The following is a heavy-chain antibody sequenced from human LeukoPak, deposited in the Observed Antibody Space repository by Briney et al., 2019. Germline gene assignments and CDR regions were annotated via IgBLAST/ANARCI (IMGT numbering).Heavy chain of an antibody. CDR3: ARLLGMVTTYDI. D-gene: IGHD5-24*01. J-gene: IGHJ3*02. Sequence: GGSLRLSCAGSGFTFSSHWMSWVRQAPGKGLQWVASIKQDGSEKHYVDSVRGRFTISRDNAENSLYLQMNSLRAEDTAVYYCARLLGMVTTYDIWGQGAMVTVSS. V-gene: IGHV3-7*04. CDR2: IKQDGSEK. CDR1: GFTFSSHW.